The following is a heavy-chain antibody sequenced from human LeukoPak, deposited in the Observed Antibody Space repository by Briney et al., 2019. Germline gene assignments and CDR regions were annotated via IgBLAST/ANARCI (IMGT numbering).Heavy chain of an antibody. J-gene: IGHJ4*02. Sequence: GGSLRLSCAASGFTFSDYYMSWIRQAPGRGLEWVSYISSSSSYTNYADSVKGRFTISRDNPKNSLYLQMNSLRAEDTAVYYCARAGYSSSRGGFDYWGQGTLVTVSS. CDR3: ARAGYSSSRGGFDY. D-gene: IGHD6-13*01. V-gene: IGHV3-11*06. CDR1: GFTFSDYY. CDR2: ISSSSSYT.